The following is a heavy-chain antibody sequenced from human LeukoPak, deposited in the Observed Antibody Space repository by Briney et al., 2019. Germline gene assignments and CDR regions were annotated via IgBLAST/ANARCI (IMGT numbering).Heavy chain of an antibody. J-gene: IGHJ3*02. Sequence: PSETLSLTCAVYGGSFSGYYWSWIRQPPGKGLEWIGEINHSGSTNYNPSLKSRVTISVDTSKNQFSLKLSSVTAADTAVYYCARETDARYCSSTSCYGPLDAFDIWGQGTMVTVSS. CDR1: GGSFSGYY. CDR2: INHSGST. V-gene: IGHV4-34*09. CDR3: ARETDARYCSSTSCYGPLDAFDI. D-gene: IGHD2-2*01.